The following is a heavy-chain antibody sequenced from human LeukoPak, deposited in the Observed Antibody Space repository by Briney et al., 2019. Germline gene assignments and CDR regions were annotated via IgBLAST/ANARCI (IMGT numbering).Heavy chain of an antibody. CDR1: GDSISIYY. J-gene: IGHJ4*02. D-gene: IGHD2-2*01. V-gene: IGHV4-59*01. CDR2: IYNSGST. CDR3: ARIGVPAARTHYFDY. Sequence: SETLSLTCSVSGDSISIYYWSWIRQPPGKGLEWIGYIYNSGSTNYNPSLKSRVTISVDTSKNQFSLKLTSVTAADTAVYYCARIGVPAARTHYFDYWGQGTLVTVSS.